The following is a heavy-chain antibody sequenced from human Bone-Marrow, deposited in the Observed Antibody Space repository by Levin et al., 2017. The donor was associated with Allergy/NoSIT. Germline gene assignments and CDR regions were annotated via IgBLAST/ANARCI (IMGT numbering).Heavy chain of an antibody. V-gene: IGHV4-59*08. D-gene: IGHD3-10*01. CDR2: IYYSGST. Sequence: PSETLSLTCTVSGDSISSYYWSWIRQPPGKGLEWIGYIYYSGSTNNNPSLQSRVTISVDTSKNQFSLTLRSVTAADTAGYYCARRLWFGESPFDYWGQGTLVTVSS. CDR1: GDSISSYY. J-gene: IGHJ4*02. CDR3: ARRLWFGESPFDY.